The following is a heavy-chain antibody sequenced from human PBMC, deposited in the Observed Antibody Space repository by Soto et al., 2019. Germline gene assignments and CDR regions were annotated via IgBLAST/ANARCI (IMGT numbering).Heavy chain of an antibody. Sequence: QVHLVQSGAEVKKPGASVKVSCKASGYTFTSYGITGVRQAPGQGLEWMGWISAHNGNTDYAQKLQGRVIVTRDTSTSTAYMELRSLRSDDTAVYYCARGRYGDYWGQGALVPVSS. D-gene: IGHD1-1*01. CDR2: ISAHNGNT. CDR3: ARGRYGDY. V-gene: IGHV1-18*01. CDR1: GYTFTSYG. J-gene: IGHJ4*02.